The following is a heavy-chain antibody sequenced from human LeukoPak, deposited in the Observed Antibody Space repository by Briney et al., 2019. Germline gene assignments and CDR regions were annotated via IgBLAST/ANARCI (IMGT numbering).Heavy chain of an antibody. D-gene: IGHD4-23*01. Sequence: QPGGSLRLSCAASGFTFSSYSMNGVRQAPGKGLEWVSYISSSSSTIYYADSVKGRFTISRDNAKNSLYLQMNSLRGEDTAVYHCYGGNAEHWGQGTLVTVSS. V-gene: IGHV3-48*01. CDR1: GFTFSSYS. CDR2: ISSSSSTI. J-gene: IGHJ1*01. CDR3: YGGNAEH.